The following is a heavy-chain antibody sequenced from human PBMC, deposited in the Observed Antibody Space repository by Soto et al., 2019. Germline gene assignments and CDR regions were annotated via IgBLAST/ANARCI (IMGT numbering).Heavy chain of an antibody. CDR3: AKDKDWSGVYGMDV. CDR1: GFAFNSNT. CDR2: INGGSTP. V-gene: IGHV3-23*01. D-gene: IGHD3-3*01. J-gene: IGHJ6*02. Sequence: GGSRRLSCSPSGFAFNSNTMHWVRQAAGKGLEWVTTINGGSTPYYADSVKGRFTISRDNSKNTLYLQMNSLRAEDTAVYYCAKDKDWSGVYGMDVWGQGTTVTVSS.